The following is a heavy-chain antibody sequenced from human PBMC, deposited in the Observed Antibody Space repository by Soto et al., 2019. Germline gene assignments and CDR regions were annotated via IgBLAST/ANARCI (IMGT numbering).Heavy chain of an antibody. CDR2: ISNIGGST. Sequence: EVQLLESGGGLVQPGGSLRLSCAASGFTFSSYAMSWVRQAPGKGLEWVSAISNIGGSTYYADSVKGRFTISRHNSKNALYLQMNSLRAEHTAVYYCAKPRYNWNFDAFDIWGQGTMVTVSS. CDR1: GFTFSSYA. V-gene: IGHV3-23*01. D-gene: IGHD1-1*01. J-gene: IGHJ3*02. CDR3: AKPRYNWNFDAFDI.